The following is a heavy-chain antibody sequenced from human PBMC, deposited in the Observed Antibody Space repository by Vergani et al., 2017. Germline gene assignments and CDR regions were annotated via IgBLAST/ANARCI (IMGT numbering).Heavy chain of an antibody. Sequence: EVQLVESGGGLVKPGGSLRLSCAASGFTFSNAWMNWVRQAPGKGLEWVGRIKSKTDGGTTDYAAPVKGRFTISRDDSKNTLYLQMNSLKTEDTAVYYCTTERGYSGGVGYYYYYMDVWGKGTTVTVSS. V-gene: IGHV3-15*07. CDR3: TTERGYSGGVGYYYYYMDV. J-gene: IGHJ6*03. CDR1: GFTFSNAW. CDR2: IKSKTDGGTT. D-gene: IGHD5-12*01.